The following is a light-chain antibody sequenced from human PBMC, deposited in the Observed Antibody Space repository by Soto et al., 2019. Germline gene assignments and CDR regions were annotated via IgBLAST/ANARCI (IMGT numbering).Light chain of an antibody. CDR1: QGIRHD. V-gene: IGKV1-6*01. CDR2: AAS. J-gene: IGKJ1*01. CDR3: LQDNNYPLT. Sequence: AIQMTQSPSSLSASVGDRVTITCRASQGIRHDVGWYQQKPGKAPKLLIYAASTSQSGVPSRFSGSGSGTNFTLTISNLQPEDCANYYCLQDNNYPLTVGQGTKVEIK.